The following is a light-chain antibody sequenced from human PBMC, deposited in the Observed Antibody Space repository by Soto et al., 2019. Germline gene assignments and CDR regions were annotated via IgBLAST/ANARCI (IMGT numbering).Light chain of an antibody. CDR1: QSITIW. Sequence: DIQVTQSPSTLSASAGDRVTITCRASQSITIWLAWYQQKPGEAPKLLIYDASTLESGVPSRFSGSGSGTEFTLTISSLQPDDFATYYCQQFHSFPITFGQGTRLEIK. CDR3: QQFHSFPIT. J-gene: IGKJ5*01. V-gene: IGKV1-5*01. CDR2: DAS.